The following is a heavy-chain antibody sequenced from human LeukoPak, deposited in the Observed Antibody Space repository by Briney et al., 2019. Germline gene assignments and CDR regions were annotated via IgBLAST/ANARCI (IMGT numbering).Heavy chain of an antibody. CDR2: IYYSGST. CDR3: ARTTEGGYSYGYFYYYYMDV. Sequence: KTSETLSLTCTVSGGSISSYYWSWIRQPPGKGLEWIGYIYYSGSTNYKSSLKSRVTISVDTSKNQFSLKLSSVTAAGTAVYYCARTTEGGYSYGYFYYYYMDVWGKGTTVTISS. D-gene: IGHD5-18*01. V-gene: IGHV4-59*01. CDR1: GGSISSYY. J-gene: IGHJ6*03.